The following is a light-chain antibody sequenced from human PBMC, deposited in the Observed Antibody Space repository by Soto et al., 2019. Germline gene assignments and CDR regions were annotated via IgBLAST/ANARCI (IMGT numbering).Light chain of an antibody. V-gene: IGLV3-21*02. J-gene: IGLJ1*01. CDR1: NIGSKS. CDR2: EDS. CDR3: QVWDGSSDHYV. Sequence: SYELTQPPSVSVAPGQTARITCGGDNIGSKSVHWYQQKPGQAPVLVVYEDSDRPSGIPERFSGSNSGNTATLTISRVEAGDEADYYWQVWDGSSDHYVFGTGTKVTVL.